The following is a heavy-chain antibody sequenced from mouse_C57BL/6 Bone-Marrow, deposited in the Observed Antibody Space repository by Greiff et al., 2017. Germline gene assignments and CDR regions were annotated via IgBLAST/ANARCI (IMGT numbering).Heavy chain of an antibody. D-gene: IGHD4-1*01. J-gene: IGHJ1*03. CDR3: ALTGHWYFDV. Sequence: QVQLQQSGAELVRPGTSVKVSCKASGYAFTNYLIEWVKQRPGQGLEWIGVINPGSGGTNYNEKFKGKATLTADNSSSTAYMQLSSLTSEDSAVYVCALTGHWYFDVWGTGTTVTVSS. V-gene: IGHV1-54*01. CDR2: INPGSGGT. CDR1: GYAFTNYL.